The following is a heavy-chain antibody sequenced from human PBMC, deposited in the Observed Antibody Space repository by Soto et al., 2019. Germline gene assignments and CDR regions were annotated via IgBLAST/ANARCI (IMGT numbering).Heavy chain of an antibody. CDR1: GDTFTNYD. CDR3: AQTPPTWGLFHY. CDR2: MSPNTGNT. V-gene: IGHV1-8*01. J-gene: IGHJ4*02. Sequence: QVQLVQSGAEVKKPGASVKVSCKASGDTFTNYDINWFRQATGQGLEWMGWMSPNTGNTGYAQKFQGRVIMTRTTCISTAHMELSGLISEDTAVYYCAQTPPTWGLFHYWGQGTLVTVSS. D-gene: IGHD1-26*01.